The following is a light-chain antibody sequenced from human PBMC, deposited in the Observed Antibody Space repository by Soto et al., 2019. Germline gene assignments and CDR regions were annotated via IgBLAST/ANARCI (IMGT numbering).Light chain of an antibody. Sequence: EIVLTQSPGTLSLSPGERATLSCRASQSVSSNFLAWYQHKPGQAPRLLIYDSSSRATGIPDRFSGSGSGTDFTLTISRLEPEDFAVFYCQQYGSSITFGQGTRLEIK. V-gene: IGKV3-20*01. J-gene: IGKJ5*01. CDR3: QQYGSSIT. CDR2: DSS. CDR1: QSVSSNF.